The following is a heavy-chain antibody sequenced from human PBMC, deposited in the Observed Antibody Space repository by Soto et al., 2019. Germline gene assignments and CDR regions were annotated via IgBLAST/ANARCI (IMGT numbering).Heavy chain of an antibody. J-gene: IGHJ5*01. Sequence: QVQLVESGGGVVQPGSSLRLSCAASGFTFSAHGMHWVRQAPGKGPEWVAVIFDDGIQKFYPDSVKGRFTISRDTSKDTLYLDMSGLRAEDTAIYYCERDHNRIGGHNWFDSWGQGTLVTVSS. CDR2: IFDDGIQK. D-gene: IGHD3-16*01. CDR1: GFTFSAHG. CDR3: ERDHNRIGGHNWFDS. V-gene: IGHV3-33*01.